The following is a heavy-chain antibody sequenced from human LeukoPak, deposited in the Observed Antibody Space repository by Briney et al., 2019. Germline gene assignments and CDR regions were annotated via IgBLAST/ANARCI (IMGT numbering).Heavy chain of an antibody. CDR1: GGTFSSYA. CDR3: ARAPYYYGSGSYYKAIDY. Sequence: GASVKVSCKASGGTFSSYAISWERQAPGQGLEWMGRIIPILGIANYAQKFQGRVTITADKSTSTAYMELSSLRSEDTAVYYCARAPYYYGSGSYYKAIDYWGQGTLVTVSS. V-gene: IGHV1-69*04. CDR2: IIPILGIA. J-gene: IGHJ4*02. D-gene: IGHD3-10*01.